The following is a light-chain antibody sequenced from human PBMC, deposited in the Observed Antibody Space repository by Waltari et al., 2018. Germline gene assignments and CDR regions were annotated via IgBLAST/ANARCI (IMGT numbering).Light chain of an antibody. Sequence: DIVMTQSPDSLAVSLGERATINCKSSQSLLYSSNNKNYLSWYQQKPGQPPKLLVYWASTRESGVPDRFSGSGSGTDFTLTISSLQAEDVAVYYCQQYYTTLYTFGQWTKLEIK. CDR2: WAS. CDR1: QSLLYSSNNKNY. J-gene: IGKJ2*01. V-gene: IGKV4-1*01. CDR3: QQYYTTLYT.